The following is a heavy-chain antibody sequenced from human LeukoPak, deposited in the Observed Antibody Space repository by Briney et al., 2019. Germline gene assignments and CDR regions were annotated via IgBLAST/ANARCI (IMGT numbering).Heavy chain of an antibody. D-gene: IGHD5-18*01. CDR3: ARARGYSYGFYYYFDY. CDR2: INWNGGST. V-gene: IGHV3-20*04. Sequence: GGSLRLSCAASGFTFDDYGMSWVRQAPGKGLEWVSGINWNGGSTGYADSVKGRFTISRDNAKNSLYLQMSSLRAEDTALYYCARARGYSYGFYYYFDYWGQGTLVTVSS. J-gene: IGHJ4*02. CDR1: GFTFDDYG.